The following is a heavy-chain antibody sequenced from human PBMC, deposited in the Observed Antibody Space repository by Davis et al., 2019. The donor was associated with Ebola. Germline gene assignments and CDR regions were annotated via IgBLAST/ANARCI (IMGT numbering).Heavy chain of an antibody. J-gene: IGHJ6*02. D-gene: IGHD4-11*01. CDR3: AREVTRYTYYYYGMDV. CDR2: ISSSGSTI. CDR1: GFTFSSYE. V-gene: IGHV3-48*03. Sequence: GESLKISCAASGFTFSSYEMNWVRQAPGKGLEWVSYISSSGSTIYYADSVKGRFTISRDNSKNTLYLQMNSLRAEDTAVYYCAREVTRYTYYYYGMDVWGQGTTVTVSS.